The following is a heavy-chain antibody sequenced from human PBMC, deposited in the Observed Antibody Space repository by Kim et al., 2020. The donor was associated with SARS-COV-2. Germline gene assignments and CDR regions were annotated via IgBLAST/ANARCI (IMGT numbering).Heavy chain of an antibody. D-gene: IGHD3-10*01. CDR1: GGSISSSSYY. CDR2: IYYSGST. J-gene: IGHJ4*02. Sequence: SETLSLTCTVSGGSISSSSYYWGWIRQPPGKGLEWIGSIYYSGSTYYNPSLKSRVTISVDTSKNQFSLKLSSVTAADTAVYYCARLEVDMVRGVIGPFYFDYWGQGTLVTVAS. V-gene: IGHV4-39*01. CDR3: ARLEVDMVRGVIGPFYFDY.